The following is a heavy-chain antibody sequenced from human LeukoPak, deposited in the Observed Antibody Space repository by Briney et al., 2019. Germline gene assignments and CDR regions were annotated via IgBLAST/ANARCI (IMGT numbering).Heavy chain of an antibody. CDR3: ATEGESGSYHSFDY. J-gene: IGHJ4*02. Sequence: ASVKVSCKASGYTFTGYYMHWVRQAPGQGLEWMGGFDPEDGETIYAQKFQGRVTMTEDTSTDTAYMELSSLRSEDTAVYYCATEGESGSYHSFDYWGQGTLVTVSS. CDR1: GYTFTGYY. V-gene: IGHV1-24*01. D-gene: IGHD1-26*01. CDR2: FDPEDGET.